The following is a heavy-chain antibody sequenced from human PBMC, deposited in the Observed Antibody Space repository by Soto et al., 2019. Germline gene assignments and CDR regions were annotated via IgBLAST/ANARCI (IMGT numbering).Heavy chain of an antibody. V-gene: IGHV5-51*01. Sequence: PGESLKFSCKGSGYSFTSYWIGWVRQMPGKGLEWMGIIYPGDSDTRYSPSFQGQVTISADKSISTAYLQWSSLKASDTAMYYCERTSAAGKYYYGMDGWGQGTTVTVSS. CDR3: ERTSAAGKYYYGMDG. J-gene: IGHJ6*02. D-gene: IGHD6-13*01. CDR1: GYSFTSYW. CDR2: IYPGDSDT.